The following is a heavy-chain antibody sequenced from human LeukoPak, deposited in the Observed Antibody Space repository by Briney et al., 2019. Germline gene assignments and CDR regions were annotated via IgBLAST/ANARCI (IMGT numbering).Heavy chain of an antibody. V-gene: IGHV3-48*03. D-gene: IGHD4-17*01. CDR1: GFTFSSYE. J-gene: IGHJ4*02. Sequence: PGGSMRLSCAASGFTFSSYEMNWVRQAPGKGLEWVSYISSSGSTIYYADSVKGRFTISRDNAKNSLYLQMNSLRAEDTAVYYCAALHGDYFDYWGQGTLVTVSS. CDR3: AALHGDYFDY. CDR2: ISSSGSTI.